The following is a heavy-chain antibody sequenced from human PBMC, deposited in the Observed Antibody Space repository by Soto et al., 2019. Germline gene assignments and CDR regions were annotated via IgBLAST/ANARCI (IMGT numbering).Heavy chain of an antibody. J-gene: IGHJ6*02. CDR2: INHSGST. D-gene: IGHD1-7*01. V-gene: IGHV4-34*01. Sequence: SETLSLTCAVYGGSFSGYYWSWIRQPPGKGLEWIGEINHSGSTNYNPSLKSRVTISVDTSKNQFSLKLSSVTAADTAVYYCGRGGNWNYGRIYYCYGMDVWGQGTKVT. CDR3: GRGGNWNYGRIYYCYGMDV. CDR1: GGSFSGYY.